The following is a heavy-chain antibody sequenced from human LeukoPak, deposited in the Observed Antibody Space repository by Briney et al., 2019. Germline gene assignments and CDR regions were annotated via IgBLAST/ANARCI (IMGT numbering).Heavy chain of an antibody. CDR2: ISGSGGST. CDR1: GFTFSSYA. D-gene: IGHD6-13*01. V-gene: IGHV3-23*01. J-gene: IGHJ4*02. Sequence: QSGGSLSLSCATSGFTFSSYAMSWVRQAPGKGLEWVSAISGSGGSTYYADSVKGRFTISRDNSKNTLYLQMNSLRAEDTAVYYCAKDSRIAAAGVFDYWGQGTLVTVSS. CDR3: AKDSRIAAAGVFDY.